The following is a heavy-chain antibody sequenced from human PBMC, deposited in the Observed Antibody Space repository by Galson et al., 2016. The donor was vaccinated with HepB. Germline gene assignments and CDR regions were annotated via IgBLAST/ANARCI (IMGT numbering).Heavy chain of an antibody. V-gene: IGHV2-70*12. Sequence: PALVKPTQTLTLTCTFSGFSLSTSGVCVSWIRQPPGKALEWLALIDWDEDKYYSTSLKTRPTISKDTSKNQVVLTMTNMDPVDTATYYCASISCFNGYFHYGLDVWGQGTTVTVSS. D-gene: IGHD2-2*01. CDR3: ASISCFNGYFHYGLDV. J-gene: IGHJ6*02. CDR2: IDWDEDK. CDR1: GFSLSTSGVC.